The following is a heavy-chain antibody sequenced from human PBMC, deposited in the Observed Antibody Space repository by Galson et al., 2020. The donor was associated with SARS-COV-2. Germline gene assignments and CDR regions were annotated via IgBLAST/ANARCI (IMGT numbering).Heavy chain of an antibody. Sequence: ASVKVSCKASGYTFTGYYMHWVRQAPGQGLEWMGWINPNSGGTNYAQKFQGRVTMTRGTSISTAYMELSRLRSDDTAVYYCARGGVHYYDSSGYYNDAFDIWGQGTMVTVSS. CDR1: GYTFTGYY. V-gene: IGHV1-2*02. CDR3: ARGGVHYYDSSGYYNDAFDI. J-gene: IGHJ3*02. D-gene: IGHD3-22*01. CDR2: INPNSGGT.